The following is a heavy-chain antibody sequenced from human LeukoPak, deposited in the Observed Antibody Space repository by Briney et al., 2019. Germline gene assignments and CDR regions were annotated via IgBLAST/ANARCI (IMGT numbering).Heavy chain of an antibody. CDR2: IIPIFGTA. CDR3: ARDLGYGDYFDY. CDR1: GGTFSSYA. V-gene: IGHV1-69*01. D-gene: IGHD4-17*01. Sequence: SVKVSCKASGGTFSSYAISWVRQAPGQGLEWMGGIIPIFGTANYAQKFQGRVTITADESTSTAYMELSSLRSDDTAVYYCARDLGYGDYFDYWGQGTLVTVSS. J-gene: IGHJ4*02.